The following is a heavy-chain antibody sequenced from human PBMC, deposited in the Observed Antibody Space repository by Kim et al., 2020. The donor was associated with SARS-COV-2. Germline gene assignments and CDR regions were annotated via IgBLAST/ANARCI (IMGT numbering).Heavy chain of an antibody. CDR3: ARHQGSKQWLVRRLEFFDY. CDR2: IYYSGST. J-gene: IGHJ4*02. Sequence: SETLSLTCTVSGGSISSSSYYWGWIRQPPGKGLEWIGSIYYSGSTYYNPSLKSRVTISVDTSKNQFSLKLSSVTAADTAVYYCARHQGSKQWLVRRLEFFDYWGQGTLVTVSS. D-gene: IGHD6-19*01. CDR1: GGSISSSSYY. V-gene: IGHV4-39*01.